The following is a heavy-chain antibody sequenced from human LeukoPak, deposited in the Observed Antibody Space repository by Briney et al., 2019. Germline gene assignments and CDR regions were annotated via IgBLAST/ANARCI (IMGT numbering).Heavy chain of an antibody. J-gene: IGHJ3*02. CDR2: IYNDGRT. Sequence: GGSLRLSCAASGFIVSSNYMSWVRQAPGKGLEWVSVIYNDGRTYYADSVKGRFTISRDNSKNTLYLQMNSLRADDTAMYYCARGPSGYSNAFDIWGQGTMVTVSS. CDR1: GFIVSSNY. CDR3: ARGPSGYSNAFDI. D-gene: IGHD3-22*01. V-gene: IGHV3-53*01.